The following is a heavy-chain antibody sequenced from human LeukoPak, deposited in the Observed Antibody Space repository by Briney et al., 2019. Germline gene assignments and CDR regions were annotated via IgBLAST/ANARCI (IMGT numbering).Heavy chain of an antibody. J-gene: IGHJ6*02. Sequence: SETLSLTRTVSGGSISSGSYYWSWIRQPAGKGLEWIGRIYTSGSTNYNPSLKSRVTISVDTSKNQFSLKLSSVTAADTAVYYCARGHSRYYYGMDVWGQGTTVTVSS. CDR2: IYTSGST. CDR3: ARGHSRYYYGMDV. V-gene: IGHV4-61*02. CDR1: GGSISSGSYY.